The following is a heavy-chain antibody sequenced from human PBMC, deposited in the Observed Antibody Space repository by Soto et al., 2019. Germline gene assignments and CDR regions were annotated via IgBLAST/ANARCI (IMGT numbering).Heavy chain of an antibody. CDR1: GFTLSDYY. CDR3: ARGRYALDY. J-gene: IGHJ4*02. Sequence: QVQLVESGGGLVKPGGSLRLSCAASGFTLSDYYMSWIRQAPGKGPEWVSHISGSGNTIDYADSVKGRFTISRDNAKNSLHRQMNSLRDDDTAVFYCARGRYALDYWGQGTRVTVSS. CDR2: ISGSGNTI. D-gene: IGHD3-16*01. V-gene: IGHV3-11*01.